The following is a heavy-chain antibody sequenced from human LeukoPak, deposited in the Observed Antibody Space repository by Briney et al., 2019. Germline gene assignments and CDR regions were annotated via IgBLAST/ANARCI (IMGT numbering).Heavy chain of an antibody. Sequence: GASVKVSCKASGYTFTSYFMHWVRQAPGQGLEWMGIINPSGGSTSYAQKFQGRVTMTRDTSTSTVYMELSSLRSEDTAVYYCATARITIFGVVIKGNWFDPWGQGTLVTVSS. V-gene: IGHV1-46*01. D-gene: IGHD3-3*01. CDR2: INPSGGST. J-gene: IGHJ5*02. CDR1: GYTFTSYF. CDR3: ATARITIFGVVIKGNWFDP.